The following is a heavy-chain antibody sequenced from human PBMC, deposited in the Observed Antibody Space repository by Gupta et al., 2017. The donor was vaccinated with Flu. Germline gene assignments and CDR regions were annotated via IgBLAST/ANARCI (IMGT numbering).Heavy chain of an antibody. CDR2: IRSKFFRGET. J-gene: IGHJ6*02. D-gene: IGHD3-9*01. CDR1: VFTFEDYP. Sequence: EVQVVESGGGSIQPGGSLRPSSPPSVFTFEDYPLSWFRRAPGKGPEWLGFIRSKFFRGETEYAASVKGRFTISRDNSKGTAFLQMDSLQTEDTAVYYCSGTRDWLSYPYFYALDVWGPGTAVAVSS. V-gene: IGHV3-49*03. CDR3: SGTRDWLSYPYFYALDV.